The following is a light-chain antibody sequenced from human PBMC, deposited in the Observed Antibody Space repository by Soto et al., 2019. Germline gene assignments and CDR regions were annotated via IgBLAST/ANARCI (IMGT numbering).Light chain of an antibody. CDR1: QSITDW. CDR2: KAS. J-gene: IGKJ1*01. Sequence: DIQMTQSPSTLSASVGDRVTITCRASQSITDWLAWYQQKPGKAPKFLIYKASNVEGGVTARFSGSGSATVFTLTISSVQPDYFATYYCQYWDNYSWTFGQGTKVEIK. V-gene: IGKV1-5*03. CDR3: QYWDNYSWT.